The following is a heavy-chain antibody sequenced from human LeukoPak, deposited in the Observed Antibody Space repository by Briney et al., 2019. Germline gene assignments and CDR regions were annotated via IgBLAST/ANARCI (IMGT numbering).Heavy chain of an antibody. CDR2: INHSGST. CDR1: GGSFSGYY. Sequence: SETLSLTCAVYGGSFSGYYWSWIRQPPGKGLEWIGEINHSGSTNYNPSLKSRVTISVDTSKNQFSLKLSSVTAADTAVYYCARGPYDFWSGYLGAFDIWGQGTMVTVSS. D-gene: IGHD3-3*01. V-gene: IGHV4-34*01. J-gene: IGHJ3*02. CDR3: ARGPYDFWSGYLGAFDI.